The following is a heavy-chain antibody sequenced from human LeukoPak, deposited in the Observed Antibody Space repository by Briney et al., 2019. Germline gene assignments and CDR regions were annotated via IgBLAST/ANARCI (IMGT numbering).Heavy chain of an antibody. CDR3: AREQKDYDFWSGYYNGYFDY. CDR2: IKQDGTEK. D-gene: IGHD3-3*01. J-gene: IGHJ4*02. Sequence: PGGSLRLSCAASGFTFTTYWMSWVRQAPGKGLEWVANIKQDGTEKYYVDSVKGRFTISRDNAKNSLYLQMNSLRAEDTAVYYCAREQKDYDFWSGYYNGYFDYWGQGTLVTVSS. V-gene: IGHV3-7*01. CDR1: GFTFTTYW.